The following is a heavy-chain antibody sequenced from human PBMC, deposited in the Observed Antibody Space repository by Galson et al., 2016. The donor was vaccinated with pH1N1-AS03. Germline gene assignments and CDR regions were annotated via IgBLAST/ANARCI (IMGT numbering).Heavy chain of an antibody. D-gene: IGHD1-26*01. Sequence: SLRLSCAASGFTFSSYAMHWVRQAPGKGLEWVTVISHDGSSKYYADSVKGRFTISRDNSKNTLYVQMNSLRAEDTAVYYCARGAKFSGIVGRLKSYFDNWGQGTLVTDSS. CDR3: ARGAKFSGIVGRLKSYFDN. V-gene: IGHV3-30*04. J-gene: IGHJ4*02. CDR2: ISHDGSSK. CDR1: GFTFSSYA.